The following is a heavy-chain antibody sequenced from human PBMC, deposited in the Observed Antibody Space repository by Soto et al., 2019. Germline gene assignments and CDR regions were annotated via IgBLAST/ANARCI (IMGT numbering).Heavy chain of an antibody. J-gene: IGHJ6*02. V-gene: IGHV3-53*02. D-gene: IGHD3-3*01. CDR1: GFTVSSNY. CDR2: IYSGGST. Sequence: EVQLVETGGGLIQPGGSLRLSCAASGFTVSSNYMSWVRQAPGKGLEWVSVIYSGGSTYYADSVKGRFTISRDNSKNTLYLQMNSLRAEDTAVYYCARGTLRFLEWLSDPYYYGMDVWGQGTTVTVSS. CDR3: ARGTLRFLEWLSDPYYYGMDV.